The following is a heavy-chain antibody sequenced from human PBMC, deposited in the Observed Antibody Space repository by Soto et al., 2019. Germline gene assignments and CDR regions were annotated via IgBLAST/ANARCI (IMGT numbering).Heavy chain of an antibody. D-gene: IGHD5-12*01. CDR2: MNPNSGNT. CDR1: GYTFTSYG. V-gene: IGHV1-8*02. CDR3: ARVGYSGYEYYYYYGMDV. J-gene: IGHJ6*02. Sequence: GASVKVSCKASGYTFTSYGISWVRQAPGQGLEWMGWMNPNSGNTGYAQKFQGRVTMTRNTSISTAYMELSSLRSEDTAVYYCARVGYSGYEYYYYYGMDVWGQGTTVTVSS.